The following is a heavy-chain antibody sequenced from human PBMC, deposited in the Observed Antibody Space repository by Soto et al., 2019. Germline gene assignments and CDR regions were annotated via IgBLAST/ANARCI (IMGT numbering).Heavy chain of an antibody. Sequence: EVQLLESGGGLVQPGGSLRLSCAASGFTFSNYAVTCVRQAPGKGLEWVSTISGSGGSTYYADSVKGRFTISSDNSKNTLYLQMNSVRAEDTAVYYCARDQGSSWYEIDYWGQGTLVTVSS. CDR1: GFTFSNYA. J-gene: IGHJ4*02. V-gene: IGHV3-23*01. CDR3: ARDQGSSWYEIDY. D-gene: IGHD6-13*01. CDR2: ISGSGGST.